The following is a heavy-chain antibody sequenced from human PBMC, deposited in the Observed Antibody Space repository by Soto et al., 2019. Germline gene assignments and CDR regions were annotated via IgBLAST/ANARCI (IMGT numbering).Heavy chain of an antibody. V-gene: IGHV3-21*01. CDR2: ISSSSTYT. CDR3: ARDPRYGIYQYYSGMDV. J-gene: IGHJ6*02. D-gene: IGHD4-4*01. CDR1: GFTLSGYT. Sequence: DVQLVESGGGLVKPGGSLRLSCAASGFTLSGYTMNWVRQAPGKGLEWVSSISSSSTYTYYAGSVKGRFTIARDNGKHSVYLQMNSLRAEDTAVYYCARDPRYGIYQYYSGMDVWGQGTTVTVSS.